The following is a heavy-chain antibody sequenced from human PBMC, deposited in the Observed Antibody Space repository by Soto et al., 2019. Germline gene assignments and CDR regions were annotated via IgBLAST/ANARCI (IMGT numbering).Heavy chain of an antibody. Sequence: SETLSLTCAVYGGSFSGYYWSWIRQPPGKGLEWIGEINHSGSTNYNPSLKSRVTISVDTSKNQFSLKLSSVTAADTAVYYCARGGFRFDWLLPFDYWGQGTLVTVSS. D-gene: IGHD3-9*01. CDR2: INHSGST. V-gene: IGHV4-34*01. CDR1: GGSFSGYY. J-gene: IGHJ4*02. CDR3: ARGGFRFDWLLPFDY.